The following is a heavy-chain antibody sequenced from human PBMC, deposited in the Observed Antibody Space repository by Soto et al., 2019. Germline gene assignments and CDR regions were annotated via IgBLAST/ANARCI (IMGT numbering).Heavy chain of an antibody. CDR3: TRARLQDIVVVPAAISRWFDP. Sequence: PGGSLRLSCTASGFTFGDYAMSWFLQAPGKGLEWVGFIRSKAYGGTTEYAASVKGRFTISRDDSKSIAYLQMNSLKTEDTAVYYCTRARLQDIVVVPAAISRWFDPWGQGTLLTVSS. CDR1: GFTFGDYA. CDR2: IRSKAYGGTT. D-gene: IGHD2-2*02. J-gene: IGHJ5*02. V-gene: IGHV3-49*03.